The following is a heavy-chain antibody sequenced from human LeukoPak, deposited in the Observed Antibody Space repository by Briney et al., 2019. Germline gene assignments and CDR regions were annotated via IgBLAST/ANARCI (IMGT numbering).Heavy chain of an antibody. D-gene: IGHD3-10*01. CDR2: IYSGGST. J-gene: IGHJ4*02. V-gene: IGHV3-53*01. Sequence: GGSLRLSCAASGFTVSSNYMSWVRQAPGKGLEWVSVIYSGGSTYYADSVKGRFTISRDNSKNTLYPQMNSLRAEDTAVYYCARETYYYGSGSPGYFDYWGQGTLVTVSS. CDR3: ARETYYYGSGSPGYFDY. CDR1: GFTVSSNY.